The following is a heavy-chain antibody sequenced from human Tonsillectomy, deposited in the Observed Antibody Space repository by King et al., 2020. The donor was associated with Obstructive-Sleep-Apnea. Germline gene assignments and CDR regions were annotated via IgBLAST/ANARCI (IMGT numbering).Heavy chain of an antibody. J-gene: IGHJ4*02. CDR3: ARLDYGDDY. CDR2: IYTSGST. V-gene: IGHV4-4*07. Sequence: QLQESGPGLVKPSETLSLTCTVSGGSISSYYWSWIRHPAGKGLGCIGRIYTSGSTNYNPSLKRRVTMSVDTSKNQFSLKLSSVTAADTAVYYCARLDYGDDYWGQGTLVTVSS. D-gene: IGHD4-17*01. CDR1: GGSISSYY.